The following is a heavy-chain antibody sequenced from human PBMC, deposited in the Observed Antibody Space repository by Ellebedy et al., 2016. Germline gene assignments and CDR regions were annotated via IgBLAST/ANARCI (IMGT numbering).Heavy chain of an antibody. J-gene: IGHJ4*02. CDR2: IYYSGST. CDR3: ASHDYGDYSTGY. Sequence: SETLSLTCTVSGGSISSGGYYWSWIRQHPGKGLEWIGYIYYSGSTNYNPSLKSRVTISVDTSKNQFSLKLSSVTAADTAVYYCASHDYGDYSTGYWGQGTLVTVSS. V-gene: IGHV4-61*08. CDR1: GGSISSGGYY. D-gene: IGHD4-17*01.